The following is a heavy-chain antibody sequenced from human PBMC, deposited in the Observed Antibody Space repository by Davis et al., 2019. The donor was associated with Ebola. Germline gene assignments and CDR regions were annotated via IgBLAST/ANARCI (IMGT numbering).Heavy chain of an antibody. CDR3: ARVGDGDSWRWFDP. CDR1: GFTFSRDW. J-gene: IGHJ5*02. V-gene: IGHV3-74*01. D-gene: IGHD4-17*01. CDR2: INGDGSRT. Sequence: PGGSLRLSCPASGFTFSRDWIHWVRQGPGKGLVWVSRINGDGSRTNYADSVKGRFTISRENAKKTVYLQMNSLRAEDTAVYFCARVGDGDSWRWFDPWGQGTLVTVSS.